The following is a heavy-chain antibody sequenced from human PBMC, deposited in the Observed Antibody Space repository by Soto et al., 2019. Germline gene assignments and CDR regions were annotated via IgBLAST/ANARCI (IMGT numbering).Heavy chain of an antibody. CDR1: GGSISSGGYY. D-gene: IGHD2-8*01. J-gene: IGHJ4*02. CDR3: ARGSPLGYCTNGVCSSIFDY. CDR2: IYYSGST. Sequence: QVQLQESGPGLVKPSQTLSLTCTVSGGSISSGGYYWSWIRQHPGKGLEWIGYIYYSGSTYYNPCHKSRVTIAVDTSKNQFSLKLSSVTAANTAVYYCARGSPLGYCTNGVCSSIFDYWGQGTLVTVSS. V-gene: IGHV4-31*03.